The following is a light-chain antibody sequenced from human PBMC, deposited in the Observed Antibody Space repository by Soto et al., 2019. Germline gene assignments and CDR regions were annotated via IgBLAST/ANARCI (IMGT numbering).Light chain of an antibody. CDR1: QDISNY. V-gene: IGKV1-33*01. CDR2: DAS. J-gene: IGKJ3*01. Sequence: DIQMTQSPSSLSASVGDRVTITCQASQDISNYLNWYQQKPGKAPKLLIYDASNLETGVPSRFSASGSGTDFTFTISSLQPEDIATYYCQQYDNLPLLTFGPGTIVDIK. CDR3: QQYDNLPLLT.